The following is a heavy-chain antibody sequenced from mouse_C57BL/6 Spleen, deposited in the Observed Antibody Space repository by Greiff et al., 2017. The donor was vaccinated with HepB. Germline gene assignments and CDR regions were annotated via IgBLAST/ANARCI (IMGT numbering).Heavy chain of an antibody. J-gene: IGHJ3*01. V-gene: IGHV14-3*01. CDR3: ASPDYDYDGSWFAY. Sequence: EVQLQQSVAELVRPGASVKLSCTASGFNIKNTYMHWVKQRPEQGLEWIGRIDPANGNTKYAPKFQGKATRTADTSSNPAYLQLSSLTSEDTAIYYWASPDYDYDGSWFAYWGQGTLVTVSA. D-gene: IGHD2-4*01. CDR2: IDPANGNT. CDR1: GFNIKNTY.